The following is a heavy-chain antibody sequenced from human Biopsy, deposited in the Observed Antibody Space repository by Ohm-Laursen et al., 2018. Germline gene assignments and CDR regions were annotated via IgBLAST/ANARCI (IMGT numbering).Heavy chain of an antibody. CDR3: QGGHLPPGQFYGVDA. Sequence: SLRLSCSAPGITVNDHYMSWVRQAPGKGLEWVSSLHDRGVTYYADSVKGRFTISGDNYKNTLYLQMNGLRAEDTAVYFCQGGHLPPGQFYGVDAWGQGTTVTVSS. CDR2: LHDRGVT. V-gene: IGHV3-53*01. J-gene: IGHJ6*02. CDR1: GITVNDHY. D-gene: IGHD3-16*01.